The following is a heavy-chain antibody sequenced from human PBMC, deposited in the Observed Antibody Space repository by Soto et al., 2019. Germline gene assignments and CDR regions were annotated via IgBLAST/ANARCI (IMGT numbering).Heavy chain of an antibody. V-gene: IGHV1-8*01. CDR3: TTAGLLMYYYGMDV. CDR1: GYTFTSYD. CDR2: MNPNSGNT. Sequence: ASVKVSCKASGYTFTSYDINWVRQATGQGLEWMGWMNPNSGNTGYAQKFQGRVTMTRNTSISTAYMELSSLRSEDTAVYYCTTAGLLMYYYGMDVWGQGTTVTVSS. J-gene: IGHJ6*02. D-gene: IGHD3-22*01.